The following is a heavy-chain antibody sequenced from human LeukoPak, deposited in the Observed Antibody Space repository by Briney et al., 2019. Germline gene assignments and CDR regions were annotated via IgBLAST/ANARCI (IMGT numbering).Heavy chain of an antibody. CDR1: GDSIRGYY. J-gene: IGHJ4*02. D-gene: IGHD3/OR15-3a*01. V-gene: IGHV4-39*01. Sequence: PSETLSLTCTVSGDSIRGYYWSWIRQPPGKGLEWIGSIYYSGNTYYNASLKSQVSISIDTSKNQFSLKLTSVTAADTAVYYCARQTGSGLFILPGGQGTLVTVSS. CDR2: IYYSGNT. CDR3: ARQTGSGLFILP.